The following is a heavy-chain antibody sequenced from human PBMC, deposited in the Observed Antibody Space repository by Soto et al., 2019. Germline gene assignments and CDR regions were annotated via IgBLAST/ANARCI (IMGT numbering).Heavy chain of an antibody. CDR1: GFTFSSYA. Sequence: EVQLLESGGGLVQPGGSLRLSCAASGFTFSSYAMSWVRQAPGKGLEWVSAISGSGGSTYYADSVKGRFTISRDKSKNTLYLQMNSLRAEDTAVYYCAKDEGYSGYEKDQFDYWGQGTLVTVSS. CDR2: ISGSGGST. CDR3: AKDEGYSGYEKDQFDY. J-gene: IGHJ4*02. D-gene: IGHD5-12*01. V-gene: IGHV3-23*01.